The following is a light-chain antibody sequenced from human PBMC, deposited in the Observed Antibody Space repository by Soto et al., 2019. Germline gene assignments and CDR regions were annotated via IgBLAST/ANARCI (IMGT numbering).Light chain of an antibody. CDR3: HQYNNWPPYT. Sequence: EIVMTQSPDTLSVSPGERVTLSCRASQSYSSDLAWYQQKPGQAPRLLIYGASTRATDIAARFSGSGSGTEFTLTISSLQSEDFAVYYCHQYNNWPPYTFGQGTKLEIK. J-gene: IGKJ2*01. CDR2: GAS. V-gene: IGKV3-15*01. CDR1: QSYSSD.